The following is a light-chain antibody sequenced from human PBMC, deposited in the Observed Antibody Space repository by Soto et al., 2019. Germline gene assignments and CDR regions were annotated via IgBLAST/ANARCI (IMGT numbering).Light chain of an antibody. V-gene: IGKV3-20*01. J-gene: IGKJ4*01. Sequence: EVVMTQSPATMSVPTGERATLSGRSSQTISSTYLAWYQQKPGQAPRLLIYGAYSRATGIPDRFSGSGSGTDFTLTIRRLEPEDFAVYYCQKSGSSPQLPFGGGQQVDIK. CDR3: QKSGSSPQLP. CDR1: QTISSTY. CDR2: GAY.